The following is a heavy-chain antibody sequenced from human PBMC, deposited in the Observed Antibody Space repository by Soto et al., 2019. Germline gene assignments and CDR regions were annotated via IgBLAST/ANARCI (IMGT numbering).Heavy chain of an antibody. J-gene: IGHJ6*04. CDR2: IWYDGSNK. D-gene: IGHD5-18*01. CDR1: GFTFSSYG. CDR3: ARDGGGGYSYGQPRYYYYGMDV. V-gene: IGHV3-33*01. Sequence: PGGSLRLSCAASGFTFSSYGMHWVRQAPGKGLEWVAVIWYDGSNKYYADSVKGRFTISRDNSKNTLYLQMNSLRAEDTAVYYCARDGGGGYSYGQPRYYYYGMDVWGKGTTVNVSS.